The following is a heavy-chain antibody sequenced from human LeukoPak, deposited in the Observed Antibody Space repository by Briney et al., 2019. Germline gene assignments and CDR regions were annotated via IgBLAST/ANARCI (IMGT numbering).Heavy chain of an antibody. CDR2: ISWNSGSI. Sequence: GGSLRLSCAASGFTFDDYAMHWVRQAPGKGLEWVSGISWNSGSIDFADSVKGRFTISRDNAKNSLYLHMNSLRAEDTAVYYCARDYGGSSPFDYWGQGTLVTVSS. CDR3: ARDYGGSSPFDY. V-gene: IGHV3-9*01. CDR1: GFTFDDYA. D-gene: IGHD4-23*01. J-gene: IGHJ4*02.